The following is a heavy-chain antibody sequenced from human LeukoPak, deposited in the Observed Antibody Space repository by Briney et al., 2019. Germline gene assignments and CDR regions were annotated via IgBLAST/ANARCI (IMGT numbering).Heavy chain of an antibody. CDR1: GGSFSGYY. Sequence: SETLSLTCAVYGGSFSGYYWSWIRQPPGKGLEWIGSIYYSGSTYYNPSLKSRVTISVDTSKNQFSLKLSSVTAADTAVYYCARVEYSSSWYVFNYFDYWGQGTLVTVSS. CDR2: IYYSGST. V-gene: IGHV4-34*01. CDR3: ARVEYSSSWYVFNYFDY. J-gene: IGHJ4*02. D-gene: IGHD6-13*01.